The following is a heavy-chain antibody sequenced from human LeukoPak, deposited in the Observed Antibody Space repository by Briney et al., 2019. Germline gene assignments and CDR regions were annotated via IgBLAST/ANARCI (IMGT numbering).Heavy chain of an antibody. J-gene: IGHJ4*02. CDR3: ARARSSSLTFRSFDY. CDR1: GYTFTSYG. CDR2: IIPIFGTA. Sequence: ASVKVSCKASGYTFTSYGISWVRQAPGQGLEWMGWIIPIFGTANYAQKFQGRVTITADESTSTAYMELSSLRSEDTAVYYCARARSSSLTFRSFDYWGQGTLVTVSS. D-gene: IGHD6-6*01. V-gene: IGHV1-69*13.